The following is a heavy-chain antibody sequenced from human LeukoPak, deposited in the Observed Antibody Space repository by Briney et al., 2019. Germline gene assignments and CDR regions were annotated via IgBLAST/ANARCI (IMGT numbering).Heavy chain of an antibody. V-gene: IGHV3-64*01. D-gene: IGHD6-6*01. CDR2: ISSDGGST. CDR1: GFAFSYYA. Sequence: GGSLRLSCAASGFAFSYYAMHWVRQAPGKGLEYVSAISSDGGSTYYANSVKGRFTISRDNSKNMLYLQMGSLRAEDMAVYYCARWVSTSYDAFDIWGQGTMVTVSS. CDR3: ARWVSTSYDAFDI. J-gene: IGHJ3*02.